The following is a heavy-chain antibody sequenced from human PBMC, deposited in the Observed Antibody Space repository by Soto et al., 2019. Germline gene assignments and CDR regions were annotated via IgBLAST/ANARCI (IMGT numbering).Heavy chain of an antibody. D-gene: IGHD2-2*02. J-gene: IGHJ4*02. Sequence: EVQLLESGGDLVQPGGSLRLSCAASGFAFSNYALTWVRQAPGKGLEWVSGISGSGDSTYYADSVKGRFTISRDNSKNTLYLRMNSLRAEDTAVYYCAKRALFGVVVPGAITSWGQGTLVTVSS. V-gene: IGHV3-23*01. CDR2: ISGSGDST. CDR1: GFAFSNYA. CDR3: AKRALFGVVVPGAITS.